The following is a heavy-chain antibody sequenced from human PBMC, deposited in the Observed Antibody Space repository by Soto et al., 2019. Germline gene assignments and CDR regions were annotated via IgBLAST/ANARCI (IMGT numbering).Heavy chain of an antibody. J-gene: IGHJ5*02. D-gene: IGHD5-18*01. CDR1: GYTFTSYD. CDR3: ARGRGYSYGLLPCIDP. CDR2: MNPNSGNT. Sequence: GASVKVSCKASGYTFTSYDINWVRQATGQGLEWMGWMNPNSGNTGYAQKFQGRVTMTRNTSISTAYMELSSLRSEDTAVYYCARGRGYSYGLLPCIDPWGQGALVTVSS. V-gene: IGHV1-8*01.